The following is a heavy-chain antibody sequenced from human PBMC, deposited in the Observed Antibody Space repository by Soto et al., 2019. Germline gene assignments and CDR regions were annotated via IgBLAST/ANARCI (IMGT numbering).Heavy chain of an antibody. D-gene: IGHD2-21*02. CDR2: IYWDDDK. J-gene: IGHJ6*02. CDR3: VQSRCGGDCLQSYSSHSYYGLDV. Sequence: QITLKESGPTLVKPTQTLTLTCTFSGLSLSTTGVGVGWIRQPPGKALEWLALIYWDDDKRYSPSLKSRLTITKDTSKYQLVLTMTNMDPVDTAPYYCVQSRCGGDCLQSYSSHSYYGLDVWGQGTTVTVSS. CDR1: GLSLSTTGVG. V-gene: IGHV2-5*02.